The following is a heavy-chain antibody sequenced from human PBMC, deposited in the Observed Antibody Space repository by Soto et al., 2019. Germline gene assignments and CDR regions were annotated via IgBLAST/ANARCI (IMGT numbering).Heavy chain of an antibody. CDR3: ARKGAVAGFGY. CDR1: GFTFSSYW. J-gene: IGHJ4*02. Sequence: GGSLRLSCAASGFTFSSYWLHWVRQAPGKGLVWLSRINSDGSSTNYANSVKGRFTISRDNAKSTLYPQLNSVRAEDTAVYYCARKGAVAGFGYWGQGTLVTVSS. D-gene: IGHD6-19*01. CDR2: INSDGSST. V-gene: IGHV3-74*01.